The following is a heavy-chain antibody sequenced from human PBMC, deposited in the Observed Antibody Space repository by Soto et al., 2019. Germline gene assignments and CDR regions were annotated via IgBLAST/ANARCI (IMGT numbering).Heavy chain of an antibody. D-gene: IGHD3-22*01. V-gene: IGHV1-69*18. Sequence: QVQLVQSGAEVKKPGSSVKVSCKASGGTFSSFAISWVRQAPGQGLEWLARIIPIFDTANYAQKFQGRVTITADEYTSTAYMELSSLRSEDTAVYYCVGYYYNTRGYYYDYWGEGTLVNVSS. J-gene: IGHJ4*02. CDR2: IIPIFDTA. CDR3: VGYYYNTRGYYYDY. CDR1: GGTFSSFA.